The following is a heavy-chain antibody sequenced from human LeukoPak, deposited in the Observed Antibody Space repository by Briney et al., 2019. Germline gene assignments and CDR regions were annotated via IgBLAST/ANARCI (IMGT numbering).Heavy chain of an antibody. CDR2: IYHSGST. CDR3: ASFDYGDYEDAFDI. Sequence: PSETLSLTCAVSVGSISSGCYSWSWIRQPPGKGLEWIGYIYHSGSTYYNPSLKSRVTISVDRSKNQFSLKLSSVTAADTAVYYCASFDYGDYEDAFDIWGQGTMVTVSS. CDR1: VGSISSGCYS. J-gene: IGHJ3*02. V-gene: IGHV4-30-2*01. D-gene: IGHD4-17*01.